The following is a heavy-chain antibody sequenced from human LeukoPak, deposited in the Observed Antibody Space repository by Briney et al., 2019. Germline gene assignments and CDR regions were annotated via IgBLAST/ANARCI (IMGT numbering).Heavy chain of an antibody. CDR1: GGSFSGYY. CDR3: AKGRTRIADYCSSTSCSHQRWFDP. V-gene: IGHV4-34*01. CDR2: INHCGST. D-gene: IGHD2-2*01. J-gene: IGHJ5*02. Sequence: SETLSLTCAVYGGSFSGYYWSWIRQPPGKGLEWMGEINHCGSTNYNPSLKSRVTVSVDTSKNQFSLKLSSVTAADTAVYYCAKGRTRIADYCSSTSCSHQRWFDPWGQGTLVTVSS.